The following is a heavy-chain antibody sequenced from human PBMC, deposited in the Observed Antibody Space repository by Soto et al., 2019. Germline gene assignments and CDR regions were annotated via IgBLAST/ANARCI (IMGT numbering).Heavy chain of an antibody. CDR3: AKSTGWYAACDY. Sequence: EVQLLESGVGLVQPGGSLRLSCAASGFTFSIYAMSWVRQAPGKGLEWVSAISGSGGSTYYADSVKGRFTFSRDNSKNTLYLQMNSLRAEDTAVDYCAKSTGWYAACDYWGQGTLGTVSS. J-gene: IGHJ4*02. D-gene: IGHD6-19*01. V-gene: IGHV3-23*01. CDR2: ISGSGGST. CDR1: GFTFSIYA.